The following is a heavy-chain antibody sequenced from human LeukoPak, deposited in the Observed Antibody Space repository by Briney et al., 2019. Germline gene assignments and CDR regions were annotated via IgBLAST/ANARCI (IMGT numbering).Heavy chain of an antibody. CDR3: AKDRSGPRGYYYYGMDV. J-gene: IGHJ6*02. Sequence: GGSLRLSCAASGFTFSSYGMHWVRQAPGKGLEWVAFILYDGSDEYYADSVKGRFTISRDNSKNTLYLQMNSLRAEDTAVYYCAKDRSGPRGYYYYGMDVWGQGTTVSVSS. CDR2: ILYDGSDE. V-gene: IGHV3-30*18. D-gene: IGHD3-3*01. CDR1: GFTFSSYG.